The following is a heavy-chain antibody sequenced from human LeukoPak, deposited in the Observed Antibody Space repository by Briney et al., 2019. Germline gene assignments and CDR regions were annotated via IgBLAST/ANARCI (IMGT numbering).Heavy chain of an antibody. Sequence: GGSLRLSCAASGFTFSSYEMNWVRQAPGKGLEWVSYISSSGSTIYYVDSVKGRFTISRDNAKNSLYLQMNSLRAEDTAVYYCAREHYGDYGLFDYWGQGTLVTVSS. J-gene: IGHJ4*02. CDR1: GFTFSSYE. D-gene: IGHD4-17*01. CDR2: ISSSGSTI. V-gene: IGHV3-48*03. CDR3: AREHYGDYGLFDY.